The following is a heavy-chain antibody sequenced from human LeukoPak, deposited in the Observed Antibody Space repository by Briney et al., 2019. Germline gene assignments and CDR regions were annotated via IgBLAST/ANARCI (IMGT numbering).Heavy chain of an antibody. V-gene: IGHV3-30*03. CDR2: ASTDEISQ. CDR1: GFPFKNHG. Sequence: GGSLRLSCVFSGFPFKNHGMHWVRQAPGKGLEWLAVASTDEISQTYANSVKSRFIISRDTSRNTLNLQMNNLTPEDTAVCYCAAFIATKLDNWGQGTLVTVSS. D-gene: IGHD2-15*01. CDR3: AAFIATKLDN. J-gene: IGHJ4*02.